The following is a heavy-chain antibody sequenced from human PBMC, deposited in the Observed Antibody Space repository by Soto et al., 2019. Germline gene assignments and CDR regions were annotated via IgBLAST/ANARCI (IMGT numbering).Heavy chain of an antibody. J-gene: IGHJ6*02. D-gene: IGHD6-13*01. V-gene: IGHV1-2*04. Sequence: XPVKVSSKASGYPFTGCYVHWVRQAPGQGLEWMGWINPNSGGTNYAQKFQGWVTMTRDTSISTAYMELSRLRSDDTAVYYCARTYAGRDYYGMDGCGQQTTGSVSS. CDR1: GYPFTGCY. CDR2: INPNSGGT. CDR3: ARTYAGRDYYGMDG.